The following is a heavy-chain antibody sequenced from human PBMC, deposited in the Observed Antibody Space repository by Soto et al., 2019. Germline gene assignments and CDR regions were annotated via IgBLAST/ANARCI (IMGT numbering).Heavy chain of an antibody. Sequence: EVQLVESGGGLVKPGGSLRLSCSASGFTFKSAWMNWVRQTAGKGLEWVGRVKSKAAGGTTDYAAPVKGRFIISRDDSNNILYLQMNNLKTEDTAVYYCAADPPGESHLIDYWGQGTLVTVSS. CDR1: GFTFKSAW. D-gene: IGHD1-26*01. V-gene: IGHV3-15*01. CDR2: VKSKAAGGTT. J-gene: IGHJ4*02. CDR3: AADPPGESHLIDY.